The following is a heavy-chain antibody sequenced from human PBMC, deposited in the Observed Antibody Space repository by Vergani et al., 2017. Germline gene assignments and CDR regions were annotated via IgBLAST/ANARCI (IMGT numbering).Heavy chain of an antibody. J-gene: IGHJ4*02. Sequence: QVQLQQWGAGLLKPSGTLSLTCAVSGGSISSSNWWSWVRQPPGKGLEWIGEIYHSGSTNYNPSLKSRVTISVDKSKNQFSLKLSSVTAADTAVYYCANVRGRPYYFDYWGQGTLVTVSS. V-gene: IGHV4-4*02. CDR1: GGSISSSNW. D-gene: IGHD3-10*02. CDR3: ANVRGRPYYFDY. CDR2: IYHSGST.